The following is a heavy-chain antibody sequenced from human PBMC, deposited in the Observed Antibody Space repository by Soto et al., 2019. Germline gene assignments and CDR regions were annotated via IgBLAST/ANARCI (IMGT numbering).Heavy chain of an antibody. Sequence: PGGSLRLSCAASGFTFSSYAMSWVRQAPGKGLEWVSAISGSSGSTYYADSVKGRFTISRDNSKNTLYLQMNSLRAEDTAVYYCAKFSVKATVVPGRAFVYSGQGILVTVT. CDR1: GFTFSSYA. J-gene: IGHJ4*02. V-gene: IGHV3-23*01. CDR3: AKFSVKATVVPGRAFVY. CDR2: ISGSSGST. D-gene: IGHD4-17*01.